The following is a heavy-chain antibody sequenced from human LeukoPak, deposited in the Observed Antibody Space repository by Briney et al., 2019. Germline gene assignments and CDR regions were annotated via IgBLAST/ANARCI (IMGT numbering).Heavy chain of an antibody. CDR3: AREGGFYRPLDY. V-gene: IGHV4-4*02. CDR1: GGSISGTNW. D-gene: IGHD3-3*01. CDR2: ISLAGQT. Sequence: SGTLSLTCGVSGGSISGTNWWSWVRQPPGQGLEWIGEISLAGQTNYNPSLKSRLIMSVDLPENHISLKLASVTAADTAVYYCAREGGFYRPLDYSGQGTLVTVSS. J-gene: IGHJ4*02.